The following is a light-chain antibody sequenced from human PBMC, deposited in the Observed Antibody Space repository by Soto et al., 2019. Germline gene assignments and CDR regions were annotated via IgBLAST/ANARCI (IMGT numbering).Light chain of an antibody. V-gene: IGKV3-15*01. Sequence: EIVMTQSPATLSVSPGERATLSCRASQSVSNNLAWYQQKPGQAPRLLIYGASTRATGIPARFSGSGSGTEFTLTISSLQPEDFAVYYCQQYHYWWTFGQGTKVEIK. J-gene: IGKJ1*01. CDR2: GAS. CDR1: QSVSNN. CDR3: QQYHYWWT.